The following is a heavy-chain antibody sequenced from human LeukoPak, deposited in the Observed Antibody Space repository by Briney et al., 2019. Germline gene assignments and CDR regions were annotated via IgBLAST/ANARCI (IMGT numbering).Heavy chain of an antibody. CDR1: GYTFSTYD. CDR2: IIPIFGTA. CDR3: ALVVVTAGMFY. Sequence: GASVKVSCKASGYTFSTYDVSWVRQAPGQGLEWMGGIIPIFGTANYAQKFQGRVTITADKSTSTAYMELSSLRSEDTAVYYCALVVVTAGMFYWGQGTLVTVSS. V-gene: IGHV1-69*06. J-gene: IGHJ4*02. D-gene: IGHD2-21*02.